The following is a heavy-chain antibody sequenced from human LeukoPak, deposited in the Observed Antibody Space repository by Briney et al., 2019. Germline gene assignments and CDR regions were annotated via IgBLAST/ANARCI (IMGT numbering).Heavy chain of an antibody. D-gene: IGHD2-15*01. Sequence: GGSLRLSCVASGFIFHDYAMHWVRQAPGKGLEWVSSVSWNRDIIAYADSVRGRFTISRDNDQNSLYLEMTSLRVEDTALYYCVKSGGYYYMDAWGKGTTVIVSS. CDR3: VKSGGYYYMDA. CDR2: VSWNRDII. CDR1: GFIFHDYA. V-gene: IGHV3-9*01. J-gene: IGHJ6*03.